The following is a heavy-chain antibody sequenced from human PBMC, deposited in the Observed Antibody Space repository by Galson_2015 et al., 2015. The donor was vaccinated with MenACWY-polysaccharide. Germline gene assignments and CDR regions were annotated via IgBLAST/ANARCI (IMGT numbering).Heavy chain of an antibody. CDR2: ISYDGSNK. Sequence: SLRLSCAASGFTFSSYGMHWVRQAPGKGLEWVAVISYDGSNKYYADSVKGRFTISRDNSKNTLYLQMNGLRAEDTAVYYCAKDIELYCSSTSCGIYGMNVWGQGTTVTVSS. V-gene: IGHV3-30*18. J-gene: IGHJ6*02. CDR3: AKDIELYCSSTSCGIYGMNV. CDR1: GFTFSSYG. D-gene: IGHD2-2*01.